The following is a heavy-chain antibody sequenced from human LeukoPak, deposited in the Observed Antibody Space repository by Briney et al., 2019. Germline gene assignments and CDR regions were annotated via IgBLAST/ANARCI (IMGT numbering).Heavy chain of an antibody. J-gene: IGHJ3*02. D-gene: IGHD3-16*01. V-gene: IGHV1-18*01. CDR1: GDTFNNYT. CDR2: ISAYNKNT. Sequence: ASVKVSCKASGDTFNNYTIAWVRQAPGQGLEWMGWISAYNKNTNYAQKFQGRVAMTTDTSTSTAYMELRNLRSDDTAMYYCARDIPGEGSLDAFDIWGQGTMVTVSS. CDR3: ARDIPGEGSLDAFDI.